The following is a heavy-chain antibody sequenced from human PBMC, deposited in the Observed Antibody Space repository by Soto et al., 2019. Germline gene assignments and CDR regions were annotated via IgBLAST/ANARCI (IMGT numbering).Heavy chain of an antibody. J-gene: IGHJ4*02. D-gene: IGHD1-26*01. Sequence: EVQLVESGGGLVQPGGSLKLSCAASGFTFSGSAMHWVRQASGKGLEWVGRIRSKANGYATAYAASVKGRFTISRDDSKNTAYLQMNSLKTEDTAVYYCSRLVGATSSFDYWGQGTLVTVSS. CDR2: IRSKANGYAT. CDR1: GFTFSGSA. CDR3: SRLVGATSSFDY. V-gene: IGHV3-73*02.